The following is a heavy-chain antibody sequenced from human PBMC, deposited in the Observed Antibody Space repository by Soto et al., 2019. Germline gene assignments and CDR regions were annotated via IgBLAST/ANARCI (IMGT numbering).Heavy chain of an antibody. CDR1: GFTFSNYG. CDR3: AKSYSSSWGFDY. Sequence: EVQLLESGGGLVQPGESLRLSCAASGFTFSNYGMSWVRQAPGKGLEWVSTISGSGGSTYYADSVKGRFTISRDNSKNTLYLQMNSLGAEDTAMYYCAKSYSSSWGFDYWGQGTLVTVSS. V-gene: IGHV3-23*01. CDR2: ISGSGGST. J-gene: IGHJ4*02. D-gene: IGHD6-13*01.